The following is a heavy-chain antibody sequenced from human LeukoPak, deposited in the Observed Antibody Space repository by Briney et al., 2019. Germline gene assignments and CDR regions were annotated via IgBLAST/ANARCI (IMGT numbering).Heavy chain of an antibody. V-gene: IGHV4-59*01. D-gene: IGHD3-3*01. CDR2: IYYSGST. Sequence: PSGTLSLTWSVSVGSISSYYWSWIREPPWKGLEWIGYIYYSGSTNYNPSLKSRVTISVDTSKNQFSLKLSSVTAADTAVYYCARTYYDFWSGYYYFDYWGQGTLVTVSS. J-gene: IGHJ4*02. CDR1: VGSISSYY. CDR3: ARTYYDFWSGYYYFDY.